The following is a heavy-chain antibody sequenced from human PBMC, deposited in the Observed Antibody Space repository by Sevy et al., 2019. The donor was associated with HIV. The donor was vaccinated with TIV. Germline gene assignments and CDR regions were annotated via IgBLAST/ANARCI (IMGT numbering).Heavy chain of an antibody. V-gene: IGHV1-2*02. Sequence: ASLKVSCKASGYTFTGYYMHWVRQAPGQGLEWMGWINPNSGGTNYAQKFQGRVTMTRDTSISTAYMELSRLRSDDTAVYYCARDGRIPQYYYYGMDVWGQGTTVTVSS. J-gene: IGHJ6*02. CDR2: INPNSGGT. D-gene: IGHD2-2*02. CDR3: ARDGRIPQYYYYGMDV. CDR1: GYTFTGYY.